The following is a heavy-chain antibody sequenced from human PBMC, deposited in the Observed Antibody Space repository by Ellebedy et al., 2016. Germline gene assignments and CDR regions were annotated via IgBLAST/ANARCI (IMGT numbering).Heavy chain of an antibody. V-gene: IGHV1-2*02. J-gene: IGHJ4*02. Sequence: ASVKVSXKASEYSFSVYYIHWVRQAPGQGLEWMGCINSNSGGTKSTEKFQGRVTMTRDMSTSTAYMELSSLTFDDTAVYYCAQVGGTYFDYWGQGTLVTVSS. D-gene: IGHD3-10*01. CDR1: EYSFSVYY. CDR2: INSNSGGT. CDR3: AQVGGTYFDY.